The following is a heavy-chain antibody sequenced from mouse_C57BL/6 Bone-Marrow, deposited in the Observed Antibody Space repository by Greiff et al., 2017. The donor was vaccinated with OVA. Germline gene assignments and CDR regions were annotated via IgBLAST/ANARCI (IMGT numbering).Heavy chain of an antibody. CDR1: GYTFTSYW. CDR2: IDPSDSYT. J-gene: IGHJ2*01. D-gene: IGHD1-1*01. Sequence: VQLQPPWAELVKPGASVKLSCKASGYTFTSYWMQWVKQRPGQGLEWIGEIDPSDSYTNYNQKFKGKATLTVYTSSSTAYMQLSSLTSEDSAVYYCAREITTVYFDYWGQGTTLTVSS. CDR3: AREITTVYFDY. V-gene: IGHV1-50*01.